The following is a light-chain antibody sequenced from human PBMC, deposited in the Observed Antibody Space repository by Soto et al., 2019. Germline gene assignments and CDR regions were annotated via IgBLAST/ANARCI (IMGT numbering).Light chain of an antibody. CDR2: GAS. V-gene: IGKV3-15*01. Sequence: EVVLTQSPGTLSLSLGERATLSCRASQSVSSNLSWYQQKPGQAPRLLIYGASTRAAGIPARFSGGGSGTEFTLTISSLQSEDFAVYYCQQYNNWPPITFGQGTRLEI. CDR3: QQYNNWPPIT. CDR1: QSVSSN. J-gene: IGKJ5*01.